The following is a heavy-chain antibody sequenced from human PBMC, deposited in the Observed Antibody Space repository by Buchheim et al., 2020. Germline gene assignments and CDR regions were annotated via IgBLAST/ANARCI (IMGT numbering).Heavy chain of an antibody. V-gene: IGHV3-74*01. CDR1: GFLFSTYW. J-gene: IGHJ6*02. CDR2: IRSDGSET. CDR3: ARGYNFGYNYYYGMDV. D-gene: IGHD5-12*01. Sequence: EVRLVESGGGLVRTGDSLRLSCGASGFLFSTYWMYWVRQVPGKGLVWVSRIRSDGSETNYADSVRGRFAVSRDKARSTLFLQMNSLRVEDTGVYFCARGYNFGYNYYYGMDVWGRGT.